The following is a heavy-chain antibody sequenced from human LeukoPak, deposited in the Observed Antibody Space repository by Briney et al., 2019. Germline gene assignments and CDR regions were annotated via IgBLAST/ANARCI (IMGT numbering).Heavy chain of an antibody. Sequence: GGSLRLSCAASGFTFSSHGMHWVRQAPGKGLEWVAVIWCDGSNEFCADSVKGRFTISRDNSKNTLYLQMNSLRAEDTAVYYCARDSGSSWFGPLDYWGRGTLVTVSS. CDR3: ARDSGSSWFGPLDY. V-gene: IGHV3-33*01. CDR1: GFTFSSHG. J-gene: IGHJ4*02. D-gene: IGHD6-13*01. CDR2: IWCDGSNE.